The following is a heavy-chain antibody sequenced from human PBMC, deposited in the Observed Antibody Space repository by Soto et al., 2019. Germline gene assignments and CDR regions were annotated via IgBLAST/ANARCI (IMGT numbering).Heavy chain of an antibody. J-gene: IGHJ4*02. CDR1: GFSFDDYA. CDR3: ASAAGTLLGHFDY. V-gene: IGHV3-9*01. CDR2: ISWDSGSM. Sequence: PGGSLRLSCAASGFSFDDYAMHWVRQAPGKGLEWVSGISWDSGSMGYADSVKGRFTISRDNAKKSLYLQMNSLRAEDTALYYCASAAGTLLGHFDYWGQGTLVTVSS. D-gene: IGHD6-19*01.